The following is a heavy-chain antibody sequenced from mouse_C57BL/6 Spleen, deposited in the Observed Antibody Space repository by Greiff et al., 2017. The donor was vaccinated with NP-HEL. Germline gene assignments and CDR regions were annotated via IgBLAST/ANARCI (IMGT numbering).Heavy chain of an antibody. CDR2: ISSGSSTI. V-gene: IGHV5-17*01. D-gene: IGHD4-1*01. Sequence: EVKLVESGGGLVKPGGSLKLSCAASGFTFSDYGMHWVRQAPEKGLEWVAYISSGSSTIYYADTVKGRFTISRDNAKNTLFMQMTSLRAEDTAMYYCAKEQGLDYWGQGTTLTVSS. CDR3: AKEQGLDY. J-gene: IGHJ2*01. CDR1: GFTFSDYG.